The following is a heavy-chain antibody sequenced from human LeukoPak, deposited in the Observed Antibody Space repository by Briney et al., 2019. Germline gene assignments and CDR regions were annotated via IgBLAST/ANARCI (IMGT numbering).Heavy chain of an antibody. CDR1: GGSISSSSYY. D-gene: IGHD6-13*01. CDR3: ARDGGTAAAGELDY. CDR2: IYYSGST. J-gene: IGHJ4*02. V-gene: IGHV4-39*07. Sequence: SETLSLTCTVSGGSISSSSYYWGWIRQPPGKGLEWIGSIYYSGSTYYNPSLKSRVTISVDTSKNQFSLKLSSVTAADTAVYYCARDGGTAAAGELDYWGQGTLVTVSS.